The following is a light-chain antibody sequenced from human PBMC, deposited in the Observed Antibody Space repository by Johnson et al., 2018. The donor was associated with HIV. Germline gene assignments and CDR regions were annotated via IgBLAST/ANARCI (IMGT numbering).Light chain of an antibody. CDR2: DNN. CDR1: SSNIGNNY. J-gene: IGLJ1*01. V-gene: IGLV1-51*01. Sequence: LTQPPSVSAAPGQKVTISCSGSSSNIGNNYVSWYQQLPGTAPKLLIYDNNKRPSGIPDRFSGSKSGTSATLGITGLQTGDEADYYCGTWGGVFGTGTKVTVL. CDR3: GTWGGV.